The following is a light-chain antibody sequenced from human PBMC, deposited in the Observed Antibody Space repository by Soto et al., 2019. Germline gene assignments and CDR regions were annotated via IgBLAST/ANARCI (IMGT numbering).Light chain of an antibody. Sequence: EIVLTQSPVTLSLSPGERATLSCRASQSVSSYLAWYQQKPGQAPRLLIYDASNRATGIPDRFSGSGSGTDFTLTFSSLEPEDFAVYYCQQRGNWPVTFGGGTKVEI. CDR3: QQRGNWPVT. V-gene: IGKV3-11*01. CDR1: QSVSSY. CDR2: DAS. J-gene: IGKJ4*01.